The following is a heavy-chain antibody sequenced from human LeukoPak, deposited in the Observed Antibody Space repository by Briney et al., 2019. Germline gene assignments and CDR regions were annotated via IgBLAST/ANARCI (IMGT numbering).Heavy chain of an antibody. CDR2: IYYTGNT. J-gene: IGHJ4*02. CDR3: ARDQYGDYDPLIGH. Sequence: PSETLSLTCSVSGDTISTSDHYWGWIRQPPGKGLEWIGSIYYTGNTYYNPSLKSRVTISVDTSKNQFSLKLSSVTAADTAVYYCARDQYGDYDPLIGHWGQGTLVTVSS. V-gene: IGHV4-39*02. CDR1: GDTISTSDHY. D-gene: IGHD4-17*01.